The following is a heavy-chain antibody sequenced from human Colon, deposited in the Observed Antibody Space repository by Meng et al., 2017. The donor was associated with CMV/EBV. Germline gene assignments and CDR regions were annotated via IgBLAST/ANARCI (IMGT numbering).Heavy chain of an antibody. CDR1: GFTFRNYD. V-gene: IGHV3-48*04. Sequence: GGSLRLSCAASGFTFRNYDMNWVRQAPGKGLEWVSCISSSSSTIYYADSVKGRFTISRDNAKNSLYLQMNSLRAEDTAVYYCARDNAETATNYGIVWGQGTTVTVSS. CDR3: ARDNAETATNYGIV. CDR2: ISSSSSTI. J-gene: IGHJ6*02. D-gene: IGHD5-24*01.